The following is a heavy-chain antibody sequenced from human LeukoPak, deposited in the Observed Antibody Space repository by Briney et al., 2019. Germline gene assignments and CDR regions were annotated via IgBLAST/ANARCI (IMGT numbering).Heavy chain of an antibody. CDR3: ARDRGLRYYGSGSYYSFDY. J-gene: IGHJ4*02. CDR2: INPNSGGT. Sequence: ASVKVSCKASGYTFTSFGISWVRQAPGQGLEWMGWINPNSGGTNYAQKFQGRVTMTRDTSISTAYMELSRLRSDDTAVYYCARDRGLRYYGSGSYYSFDYWGQGTLVTVSS. V-gene: IGHV1-2*02. CDR1: GYTFTSFG. D-gene: IGHD3-10*01.